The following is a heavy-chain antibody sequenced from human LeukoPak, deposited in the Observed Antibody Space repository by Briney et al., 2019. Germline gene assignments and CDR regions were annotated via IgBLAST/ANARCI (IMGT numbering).Heavy chain of an antibody. Sequence: SETLSLTCAVYGGSFSGYYWSWIRQPPGKGLEWIGEINHSGSTNYNPSLKVRVTIPVDTSKNQFSLKLSSVTAADAAVYYCARGVTDCSSTSCYPPHYYYGMDVWGQGTTVTVSS. CDR1: GGSFSGYY. CDR2: INHSGST. D-gene: IGHD2-2*01. CDR3: ARGVTDCSSTSCYPPHYYYGMDV. V-gene: IGHV4-34*01. J-gene: IGHJ6*02.